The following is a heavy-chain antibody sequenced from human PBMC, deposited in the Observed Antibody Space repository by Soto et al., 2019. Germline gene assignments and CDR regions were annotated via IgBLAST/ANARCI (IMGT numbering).Heavy chain of an antibody. CDR2: IYWNDDK. J-gene: IGHJ5*02. Sequence: SGPTLVNPTQTLTLTCTFSGFSLSATGVGVGWIRQPPGKALEWLALIYWNDDKRFSPSLKTRLTLTKDTSKNQVVLTMTNMDAVDTSTYYYACRHGSLCDTQCPHKWVHPWGEGTKVIV. V-gene: IGHV2-5*01. D-gene: IGHD5-12*01. CDR1: GFSLSATGVG. CDR3: ACRHGSLCDTQCPHKWVHP.